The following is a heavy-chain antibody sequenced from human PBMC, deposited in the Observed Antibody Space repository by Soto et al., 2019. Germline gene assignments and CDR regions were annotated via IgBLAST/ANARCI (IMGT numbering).Heavy chain of an antibody. Sequence: SETLSLTCIVPGGSISSGGYYWSWIRQHPGKGLEWIGYIYYSGSTYYNPSLKSRVTISVDTSKNQFSLKLSSVTAADTAVYYCARATVRGVYTIWGQGTLVTVSS. V-gene: IGHV4-31*03. CDR1: GGSISSGGYY. CDR3: ARATVRGVYTI. J-gene: IGHJ4*02. D-gene: IGHD3-10*01. CDR2: IYYSGST.